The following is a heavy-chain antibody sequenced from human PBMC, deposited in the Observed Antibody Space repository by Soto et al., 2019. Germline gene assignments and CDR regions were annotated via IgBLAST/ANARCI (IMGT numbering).Heavy chain of an antibody. D-gene: IGHD6-13*01. Sequence: GESLKISCKGSRYSFTSYWIGWVRQMPGKGLAWMGIIYPGDSDTRYSPSFQRQVTISADKYISTAYLQWSSLKASDTAMESCARPYRSTWYAEYNYYTMNVWAQGTKVSVCS. CDR3: ARPYRSTWYAEYNYYTMNV. CDR1: RYSFTSYW. CDR2: IYPGDSDT. J-gene: IGHJ6*02. V-gene: IGHV5-51*01.